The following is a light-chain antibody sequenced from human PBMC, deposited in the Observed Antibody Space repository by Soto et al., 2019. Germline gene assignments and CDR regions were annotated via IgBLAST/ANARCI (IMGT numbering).Light chain of an antibody. CDR1: QRITNNF. V-gene: IGKV3-20*01. CDR3: QQYSRSPFT. J-gene: IGKJ2*01. Sequence: EIVLTQSPVTLSLSPGERATLSCRASQRITNNFLAWFQQKAGLATRLLIYGASTRTSGVPDRFSGGGSGTYFVLTISRLDPEDFALYYCQQYSRSPFTFGQGTKLQIK. CDR2: GAS.